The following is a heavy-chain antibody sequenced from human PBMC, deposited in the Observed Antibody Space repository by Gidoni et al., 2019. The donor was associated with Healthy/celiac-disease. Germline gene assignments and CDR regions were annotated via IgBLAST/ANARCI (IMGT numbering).Heavy chain of an antibody. D-gene: IGHD3-22*01. Sequence: QVQLVESGGGVVQPGRSLILSCAASGFTFSSSGMTWARQAPGKGLECVAFIWYDGSNKYYADSVKGRFTISRDNSKNTLYLQMNSLRAEDTAVYYCARDLQYYYDSSGYYYPGWFDYWGQGTLVTVSS. V-gene: IGHV3-33*01. CDR3: ARDLQYYYDSSGYYYPGWFDY. J-gene: IGHJ4*02. CDR1: GFTFSSSG. CDR2: IWYDGSNK.